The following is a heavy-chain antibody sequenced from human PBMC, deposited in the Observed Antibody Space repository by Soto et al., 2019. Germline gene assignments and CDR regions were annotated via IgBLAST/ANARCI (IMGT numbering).Heavy chain of an antibody. V-gene: IGHV1-46*03. CDR2: INPSGGYT. J-gene: IGHJ4*02. Sequence: GASVKVSCKASGYTFTDYYMNWVRQAPGQGLEWMGVINPSGGYTTYGQRFLGRLSMTRDTSTNTVYMELSGLRFEDTAVYYCARGGSLVVVTAPFDYWGQGSLVTVSS. D-gene: IGHD2-21*02. CDR1: GYTFTDYY. CDR3: ARGGSLVVVTAPFDY.